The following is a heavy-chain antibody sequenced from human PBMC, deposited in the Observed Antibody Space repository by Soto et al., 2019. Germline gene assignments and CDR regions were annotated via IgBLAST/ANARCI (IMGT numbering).Heavy chain of an antibody. CDR3: ARAPIESHYYGSGKALSVDYYVMDV. Sequence: ASVKVSCKASGGAFSSYAISWVRQAPGQGLEWMGGIIPIFGTANYAQKFQGRVTITADESTSTAYMELSSLRSEDTAVYYCARAPIESHYYGSGKALSVDYYVMDVRGQGTTVTGS. J-gene: IGHJ6*02. V-gene: IGHV1-69*13. CDR2: IIPIFGTA. CDR1: GGAFSSYA. D-gene: IGHD3-10*01.